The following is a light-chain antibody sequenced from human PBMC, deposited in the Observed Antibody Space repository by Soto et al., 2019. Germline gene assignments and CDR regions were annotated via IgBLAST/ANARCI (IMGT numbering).Light chain of an antibody. CDR1: SSDIGNYDF. CDR3: SSYTTSTSFFL. V-gene: IGLV2-14*01. CDR2: EVS. Sequence: QSVLTQPASVSGSPGQSITISCTGTSSDIGNYDFVSWYQQVPGTAPKPMIYEVSSRPSGVSNRFSGSKSGNTASLTISGLQAEDEAYYYCSSYTTSTSFFLFGGGTKLTVL. J-gene: IGLJ2*01.